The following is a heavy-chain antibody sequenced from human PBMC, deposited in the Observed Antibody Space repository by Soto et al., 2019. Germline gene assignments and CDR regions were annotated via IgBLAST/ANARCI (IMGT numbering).Heavy chain of an antibody. CDR3: ARGRAITGTMPS. D-gene: IGHD1-20*01. CDR2: MNPNTGNT. V-gene: IGHV1-8*01. CDR1: GYTFTSYD. Sequence: QVQLVQSGAEVKKPGASVKVSCKASGYTFTSYDINWVRQATGQGLEWMGWMNPNTGNTGYAQKFQGRVTMTRNTSISTAYMELSSLRPEDTAVYYCARGRAITGTMPSWGQGTLVTVSS. J-gene: IGHJ5*02.